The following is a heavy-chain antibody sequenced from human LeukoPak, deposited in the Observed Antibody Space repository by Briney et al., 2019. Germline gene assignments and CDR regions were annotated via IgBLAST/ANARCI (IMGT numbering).Heavy chain of an antibody. Sequence: PSETLSLTCVVSGYSISSGYHWGWIRQPPGKGLEWIGSVYRSGSTYYNPSLKSRVTISVDTSRNQISLKVRSVTAADTAVYYCARENWVFDYWGQGILVTVSS. CDR2: VYRSGST. CDR3: ARENWVFDY. J-gene: IGHJ4*02. CDR1: GYSISSGYH. V-gene: IGHV4-38-2*02. D-gene: IGHD7-27*01.